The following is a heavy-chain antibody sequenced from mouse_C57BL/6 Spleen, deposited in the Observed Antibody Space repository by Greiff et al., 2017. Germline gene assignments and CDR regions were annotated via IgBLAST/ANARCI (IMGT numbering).Heavy chain of an antibody. CDR2: IYPGDGDT. CDR3: AYDYDGETLFAY. CDR1: GYAFSSYW. Sequence: QVQLQQSGAELVKPGASVKISCKASGYAFSSYWMNWVKQRPGKGLEWIGQIYPGDGDTNYNGKFKGKATLTADKSSSTAYMQLSSLTSEDSAVXFCAYDYDGETLFAYWGQGTLVTVSA. D-gene: IGHD2-4*01. J-gene: IGHJ3*01. V-gene: IGHV1-80*01.